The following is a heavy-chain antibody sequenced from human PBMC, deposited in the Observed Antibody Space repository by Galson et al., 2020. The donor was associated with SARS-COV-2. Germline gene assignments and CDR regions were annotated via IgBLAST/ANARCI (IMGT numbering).Heavy chain of an antibody. Sequence: GESLKISCAASGFTLSSYAMSWVRQAPGKGLEWVSGISGSGGSTYYTDSVKGRFTISRDISKNTVYLQMNSLRAEDTAQYYCAKDKWSGGNSRVVWFDPWGQVTLVTVSS. CDR2: ISGSGGST. D-gene: IGHD2-21*02. CDR1: GFTLSSYA. CDR3: AKDKWSGGNSRVVWFDP. J-gene: IGHJ5*02. V-gene: IGHV3-23*01.